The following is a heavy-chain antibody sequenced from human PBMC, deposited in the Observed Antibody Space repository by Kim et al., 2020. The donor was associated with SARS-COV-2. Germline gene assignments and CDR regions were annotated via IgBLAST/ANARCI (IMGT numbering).Heavy chain of an antibody. Sequence: GGSLRLSCAASGFIFSNYGMHWVRQAPGKGLEWVAAICYDGNKREYADSVKGRFTISRDNSKNTLFLQMNSLRAEDTAVYYCAKGGITRTWGFEYLQHWG. D-gene: IGHD3-10*01. V-gene: IGHV3-33*06. CDR2: ICYDGNKR. J-gene: IGHJ1*01. CDR1: GFIFSNYG. CDR3: AKGGITRTWGFEYLQH.